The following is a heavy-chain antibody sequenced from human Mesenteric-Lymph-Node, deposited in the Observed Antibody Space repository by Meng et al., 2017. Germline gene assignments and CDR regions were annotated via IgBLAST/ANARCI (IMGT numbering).Heavy chain of an antibody. J-gene: IGHJ4*02. CDR3: GRDQGRQLMNH. V-gene: IGHV4-39*07. D-gene: IGHD1-1*01. CDR2: VVYSGTT. Sequence: PQREAPGPGLGKAAAARPLPCTFSGCSISSSSYYWAWCRQPPGEGLEWIGGVVYSGTTYYTSSLKSRVSISVDTSKNQFSLKLSSVTAADTAVYYCGRDQGRQLMNHWGQGTLVTVSS. CDR1: GCSISSSSYY.